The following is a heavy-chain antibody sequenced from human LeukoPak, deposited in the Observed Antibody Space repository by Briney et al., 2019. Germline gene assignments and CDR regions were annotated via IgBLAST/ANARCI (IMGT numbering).Heavy chain of an antibody. Sequence: SETLSLTCTVSGGSISNSSYYWGWIRQPPGKGLEWIGSIYYSGSTYYNPSLKSRVTISVDTSKNQFSLKLSSVTAADTAVYYCARAGGKDREWFGELLGFFPYYFDYWGQGTLVTVSS. V-gene: IGHV4-39*07. CDR2: IYYSGST. J-gene: IGHJ4*02. CDR3: ARAGGKDREWFGELLGFFPYYFDY. D-gene: IGHD3-10*01. CDR1: GGSISNSSYY.